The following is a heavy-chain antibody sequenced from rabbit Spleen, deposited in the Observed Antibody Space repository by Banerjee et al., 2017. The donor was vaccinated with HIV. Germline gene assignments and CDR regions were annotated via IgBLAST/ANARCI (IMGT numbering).Heavy chain of an antibody. Sequence: QSLEESGGDLVKPGASLTLTCIASGVSFSGDSYMCWVRQAPGKGLEWIACIDTGSSGFTYFASWAKGRFTISRTSSTTVTLEMTSLTVADTATYFCARDTGSSFSSYGMDLWGPGTLVTVS. D-gene: IGHD8-1*01. J-gene: IGHJ6*01. V-gene: IGHV1S40*01. CDR2: IDTGSSGFT. CDR1: GVSFSGDSY. CDR3: ARDTGSSFSSYGMDL.